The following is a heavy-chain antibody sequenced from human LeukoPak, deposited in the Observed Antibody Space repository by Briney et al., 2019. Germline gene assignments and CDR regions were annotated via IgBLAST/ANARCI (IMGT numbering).Heavy chain of an antibody. D-gene: IGHD3-22*01. CDR1: GGSISSYY. Sequence: SETLSLTCTVPGGSISSYYWSWIRQPAGKGLEWIGRIYTSGSTNYNPSLKSRVTISVDTSKNQFSLKLSSMTAADTAVYYCARSAYYDSSGYSPFLRGSYAFDIWGQGTMATVSS. J-gene: IGHJ3*02. V-gene: IGHV4-4*07. CDR2: IYTSGST. CDR3: ARSAYYDSSGYSPFLRGSYAFDI.